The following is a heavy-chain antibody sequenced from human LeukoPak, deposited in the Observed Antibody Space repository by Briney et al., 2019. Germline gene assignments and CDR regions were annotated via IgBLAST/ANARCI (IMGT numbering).Heavy chain of an antibody. CDR3: TRQEAATATSFYGMDV. J-gene: IGHJ6*02. CDR1: GGSISSSNYF. CDR2: IYYSGTT. D-gene: IGHD2-21*02. V-gene: IGHV4-39*01. Sequence: PSETLSLTRTVAGGSISSSNYFWGWVRQPPAQELEWIGNIYYSGTTYQNPSLKSRVTISVDTSNNQFSLKLRSVTAADTAVYYCTRQEAATATSFYGMDVWGRGITVTVSS.